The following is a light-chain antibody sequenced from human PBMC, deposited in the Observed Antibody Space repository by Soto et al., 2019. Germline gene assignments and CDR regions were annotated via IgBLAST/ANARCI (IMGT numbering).Light chain of an antibody. V-gene: IGLV2-8*01. CDR2: EVS. Sequence: QSALTQPPSASGSPGQSVTISCTGTSSDVGGYNYVSWYQQHPGKAPKVMIYEVSKRPSGVPDRFSGSKSGNTASLTVSGLQAEDEADYYCSSYGGNNNLVFGGGTKVTGL. CDR1: SSDVGGYNY. CDR3: SSYGGNNNLV. J-gene: IGLJ2*01.